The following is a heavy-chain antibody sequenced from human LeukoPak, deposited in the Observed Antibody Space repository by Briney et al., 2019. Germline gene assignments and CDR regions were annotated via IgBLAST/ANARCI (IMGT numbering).Heavy chain of an antibody. CDR1: GYTFTGYY. Sequence: GASVKVSCKASGYTFTGYYMHWVRQAPGHGLEWMGIINPSGGSTSYAQKFQGRVTMTRDMSTSTVYMELSSLRSEDTAVYYCAAPHREQWLVPENWGQGTLVTVSS. J-gene: IGHJ4*02. CDR3: AAPHREQWLVPEN. V-gene: IGHV1-46*01. D-gene: IGHD6-19*01. CDR2: INPSGGST.